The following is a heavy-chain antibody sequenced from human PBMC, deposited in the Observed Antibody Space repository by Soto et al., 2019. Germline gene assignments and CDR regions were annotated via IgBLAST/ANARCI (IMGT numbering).Heavy chain of an antibody. Sequence: QVQLVESGGGLVKPGGSLRLSCAASGFTFSDYYMTWIRQAPGKGLEWVAYISSSGSTIYYADSVKGRFTVSRDNAKNSLYPQMNSLRAEDTAVYYCASDPYYYASEYWGQGTLVTVSS. CDR2: ISSSGSTI. D-gene: IGHD3-10*01. CDR3: ASDPYYYASEY. J-gene: IGHJ4*02. V-gene: IGHV3-11*01. CDR1: GFTFSDYY.